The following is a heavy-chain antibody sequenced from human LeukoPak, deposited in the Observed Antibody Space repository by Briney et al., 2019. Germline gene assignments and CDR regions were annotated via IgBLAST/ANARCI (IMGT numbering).Heavy chain of an antibody. CDR3: ARAAGTGYYYYMDV. D-gene: IGHD1-1*01. Sequence: GGSLRLSCAASGFTFSSYAMSWVRQAPGKGLEWVSGINWNGGSTGYADSVKGRFTISRDNAKNSLYLQMNSLRAEDTALYYCARAAGTGYYYYMDVWGKGTTVTVSS. J-gene: IGHJ6*03. CDR2: INWNGGST. CDR1: GFTFSSYA. V-gene: IGHV3-20*04.